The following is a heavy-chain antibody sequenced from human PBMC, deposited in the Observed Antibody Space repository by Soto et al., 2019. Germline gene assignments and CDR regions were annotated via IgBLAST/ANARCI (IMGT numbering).Heavy chain of an antibody. V-gene: IGHV4-30-4*08. Sequence: SETLSLTCTVSGGSISGVGYYWGWIRQHPGRGLEWIGYIHFTGSTYYSPSLKSRLIISVDTSKNQFSLKLSSVTAADAAVYYCARVGYYSGSETYSFDYWGQGTQVTVSS. CDR2: IHFTGST. D-gene: IGHD3-10*01. J-gene: IGHJ4*02. CDR3: ARVGYYSGSETYSFDY. CDR1: GGSISGVGYY.